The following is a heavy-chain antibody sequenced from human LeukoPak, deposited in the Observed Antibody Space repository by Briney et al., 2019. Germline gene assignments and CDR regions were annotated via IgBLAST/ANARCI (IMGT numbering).Heavy chain of an antibody. J-gene: IGHJ4*02. D-gene: IGHD4-23*01. CDR2: VDPEDGET. CDR3: ARDGGNFGYY. CDR1: GYTFTDYY. V-gene: IGHV1-69-2*01. Sequence: ASVKVSCKASGYTFTDYYMHWVQQAPGKGLEWMGRVDPEDGETIYAEKFQGRVTITADTSTDTAYMELSSLRSEDTAVYYCARDGGNFGYYWGQGTLVTVSS.